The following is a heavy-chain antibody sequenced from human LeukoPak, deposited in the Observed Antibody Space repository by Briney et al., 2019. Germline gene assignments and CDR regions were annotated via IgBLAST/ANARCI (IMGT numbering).Heavy chain of an antibody. CDR1: GFTFSSYS. CDR3: ARQTGSGLFILP. J-gene: IGHJ4*02. CDR2: ISNSSSTI. D-gene: IGHD3/OR15-3a*01. V-gene: IGHV3-48*01. Sequence: GGSLRLSCAASGFTFSSYSMNWVRQAPGKGLEWVSYISNSSSTIYYADSVKGRFTISRDNAKNSLYLQMNSLRAEDTAVYYCARQTGSGLFILPGGQGTLVTVSS.